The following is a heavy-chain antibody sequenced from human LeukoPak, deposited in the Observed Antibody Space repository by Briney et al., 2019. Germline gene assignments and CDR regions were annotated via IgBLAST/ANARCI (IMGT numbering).Heavy chain of an antibody. CDR1: GGTFSSYA. CDR3: ARGPRGGATRYYFDY. J-gene: IGHJ4*02. Sequence: SVKVSCKASGGTFSSYAISWVRQAPGQGLEWMGRIIPIFGTANHAQKFQGRVTITADKSTSTAYMELSSLRSEDTAVYYCARGPRGGATRYYFDYWGQGTLVTVSS. V-gene: IGHV1-69*06. CDR2: IIPIFGTA. D-gene: IGHD1-26*01.